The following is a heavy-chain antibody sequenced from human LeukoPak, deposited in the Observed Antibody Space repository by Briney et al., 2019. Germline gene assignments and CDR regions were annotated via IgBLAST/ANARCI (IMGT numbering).Heavy chain of an antibody. CDR1: GFTFSSYA. D-gene: IGHD4-11*01. CDR2: LRTDGQKT. J-gene: IGHJ4*02. CDR3: ARDHPGSNSLDY. V-gene: IGHV3-74*01. Sequence: GGSLRLSCAASGFTFSSYAMHWVRQAPGKGLEWVSRLRTDGQKTSYADSVKGRFTISRDNAKNTLYLQMNSLRVEDTAVYYCARDHPGSNSLDYWGQGTLVTVSS.